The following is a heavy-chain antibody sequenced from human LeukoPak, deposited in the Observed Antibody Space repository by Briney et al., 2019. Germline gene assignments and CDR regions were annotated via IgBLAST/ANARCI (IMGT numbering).Heavy chain of an antibody. Sequence: SVKVSCKASGGTFSSYAISWVRQAPGQGLEWMGRSIPIFGTANYAQKFQGRVTITTDESTSTDYMELSSLRSEDTAVYYCTRASRWLPYYFDYWGQGTLVTVSS. CDR3: TRASRWLPYYFDY. CDR2: SIPIFGTA. J-gene: IGHJ4*02. D-gene: IGHD5-24*01. CDR1: GGTFSSYA. V-gene: IGHV1-69*05.